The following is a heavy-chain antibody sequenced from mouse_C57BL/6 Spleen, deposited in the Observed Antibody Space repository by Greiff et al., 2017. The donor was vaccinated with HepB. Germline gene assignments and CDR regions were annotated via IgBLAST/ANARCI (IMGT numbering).Heavy chain of an antibody. Sequence: EVQLQESGAELVRPGASVKLSCTASGFNIKDDYMHWVKQRPEQGLEWIGWIDPENGDTEYASKFQGKATITADTSSNTAYLQLSSLTSEDTAVYYCTTRATTGDYWGQGTTLTVSS. CDR2: IDPENGDT. CDR3: TTRATTGDY. J-gene: IGHJ2*01. CDR1: GFNIKDDY. D-gene: IGHD1-1*01. V-gene: IGHV14-4*01.